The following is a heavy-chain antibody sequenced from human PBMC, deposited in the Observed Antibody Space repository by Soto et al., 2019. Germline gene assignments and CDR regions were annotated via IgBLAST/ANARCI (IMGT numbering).Heavy chain of an antibody. CDR1: GFTFSNYA. V-gene: IGHV3-23*01. Sequence: EVQLLESGGGLVQPGGSLRLSCGASGFTFSNYAMTWVRQAPGKGLEWVSAITGSGGGAYYADSVRGRFTISRDNSKNTLYLQMNSLRAEDTAVYYCASGLRGYYYYGMDVW. D-gene: IGHD5-12*01. J-gene: IGHJ6*01. CDR3: ASGLRGYYYYGMDV. CDR2: ITGSGGGA.